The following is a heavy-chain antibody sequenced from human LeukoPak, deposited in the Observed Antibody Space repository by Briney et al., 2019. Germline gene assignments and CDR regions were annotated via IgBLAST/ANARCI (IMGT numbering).Heavy chain of an antibody. CDR1: GLTVSSNY. J-gene: IGHJ3*02. Sequence: GGSLRLSCAASGLTVSSNYMSWVRQARGKGLEWVSAISGSGGSTYYADSVKGRFTISRDNSKNTLYVQMNSLRAEDTAVYYCARGPDHGAFDIWGQGTMVTVSS. D-gene: IGHD1-14*01. CDR3: ARGPDHGAFDI. V-gene: IGHV3-23*01. CDR2: ISGSGGST.